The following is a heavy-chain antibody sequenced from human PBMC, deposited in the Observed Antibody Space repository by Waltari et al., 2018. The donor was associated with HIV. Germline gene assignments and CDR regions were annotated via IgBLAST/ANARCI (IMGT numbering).Heavy chain of an antibody. CDR1: GDSILSGSYY. CDR3: AREGRDFYDSSGFYLY. V-gene: IGHV4-61*02. CDR2: IYTSGST. Sequence: QVQLQESGPGLVKPSQTLSLTCTVSGDSILSGSYYWTWIRQSAGKGLEWIGRIYTSGSTKDNPSLKSRVTMSIDTAKNQFSLKLISLTAADTAVYYCAREGRDFYDSSGFYLYWGQGTLVAVSS. J-gene: IGHJ4*02. D-gene: IGHD3-22*01.